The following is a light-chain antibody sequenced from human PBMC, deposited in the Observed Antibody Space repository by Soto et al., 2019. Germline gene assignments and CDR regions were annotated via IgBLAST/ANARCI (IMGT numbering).Light chain of an antibody. Sequence: QSALTQPRSVSGSPGQSVTISCTGASSDVGGYNYVSWYQQHPGKAPKLMIYDVSKRPSGVPDRFSGSKSGNTASLTISGLQTEDEADYYCCSYAGRYTYVFGTGTERTVL. V-gene: IGLV2-11*01. CDR2: DVS. J-gene: IGLJ1*01. CDR3: CSYAGRYTYV. CDR1: SSDVGGYNY.